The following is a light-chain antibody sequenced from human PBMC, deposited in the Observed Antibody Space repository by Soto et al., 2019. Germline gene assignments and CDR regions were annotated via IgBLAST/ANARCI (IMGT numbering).Light chain of an antibody. CDR2: DAS. CDR3: QQRSNWPT. J-gene: IGKJ1*01. Sequence: EIVLTQSPATLSLSPGERATLSCRASQSVSSYLAWYQQKPGQAPRLLIYDASNRATGIPARFSGSGSGTDFTLTISSLEPEHFAVYYCQQRSNWPTFGHGTKVEIK. V-gene: IGKV3-11*01. CDR1: QSVSSY.